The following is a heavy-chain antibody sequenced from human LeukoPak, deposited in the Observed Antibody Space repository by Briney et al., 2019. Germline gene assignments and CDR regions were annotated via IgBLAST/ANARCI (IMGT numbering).Heavy chain of an antibody. Sequence: SETLSLTCTVSGGSISSYYWSWIRQPPGKGLEWIGYIYYSGSTNYNPSLKSRVTISVDTSKNQFSLKLSSVTAADTAVYYCARDPGPPTYYDFWSGQKGYFDYWGQGTLVTVSS. V-gene: IGHV4-59*01. CDR1: GGSISSYY. CDR3: ARDPGPPTYYDFWSGQKGYFDY. CDR2: IYYSGST. D-gene: IGHD3-3*01. J-gene: IGHJ4*02.